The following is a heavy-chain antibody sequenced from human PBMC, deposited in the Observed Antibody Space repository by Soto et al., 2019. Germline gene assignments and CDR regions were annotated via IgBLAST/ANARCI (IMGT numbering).Heavy chain of an antibody. V-gene: IGHV1-3*01. CDR2: INAGNGNT. CDR3: ARDHEGGQLTSYGMDV. CDR1: GYTFTSYA. D-gene: IGHD5-18*01. Sequence: ASVKVSCKASGYTFTSYAMHWVRQAPGQRLEWMGWINAGNGNTKYSQKFQGRVTITRDTSASTAYMELSSLRSEDTAVYYCARDHEGGQLTSYGMDVWGQGTTVTVSS. J-gene: IGHJ6*02.